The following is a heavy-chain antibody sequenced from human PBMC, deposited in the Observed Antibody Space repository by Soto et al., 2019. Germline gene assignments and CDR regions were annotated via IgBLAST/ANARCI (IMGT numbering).Heavy chain of an antibody. V-gene: IGHV4-34*01. CDR3: ARGRAYSSSWYVDY. CDR2: INHSGST. J-gene: IGHJ4*02. Sequence: SETLSLTCAVYGGSFSGYYWSWIRQPPGKGLEWIGEINHSGSTNYNPSLKSRVTISVDTSKNQFSLKLSSVTAADTAVYYCARGRAYSSSWYVDYWGQGTLVTVSS. D-gene: IGHD6-13*01. CDR1: GGSFSGYY.